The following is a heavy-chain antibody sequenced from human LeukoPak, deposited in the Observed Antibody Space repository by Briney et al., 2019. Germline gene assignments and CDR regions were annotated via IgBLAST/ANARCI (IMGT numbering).Heavy chain of an antibody. CDR3: ARGEGPGDY. D-gene: IGHD1-14*01. J-gene: IGHJ4*02. Sequence: PWGSLRLSCAASGFTFSSYWLHWVRQAPGKGLVWVSRINSDGSSTTYADSVKGRYTISRDNAKNTLYLQMNSLRAEDTAVYYCARGEGPGDYWGQGTLVTVSS. V-gene: IGHV3-74*01. CDR1: GFTFSSYW. CDR2: INSDGSST.